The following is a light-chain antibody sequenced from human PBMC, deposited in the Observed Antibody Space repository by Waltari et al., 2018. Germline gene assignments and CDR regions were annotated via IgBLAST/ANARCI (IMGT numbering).Light chain of an antibody. CDR1: SSNVGFYNL. J-gene: IGLJ3*02. CDR2: DVL. V-gene: IGLV2-23*02. Sequence: QSALTQPASVSGPPGQSVTISCTGTSSNVGFYNLASWYQQHPDKAPKLRIYDVLAPPSGFSKRLSGSKSGATAALTISGLRAEDEADYYCCSYAGRNVWVFGGGTKLTVL. CDR3: CSYAGRNVWV.